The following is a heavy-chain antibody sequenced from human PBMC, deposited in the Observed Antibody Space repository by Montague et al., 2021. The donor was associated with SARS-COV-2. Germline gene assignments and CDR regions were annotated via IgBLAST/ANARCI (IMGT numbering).Heavy chain of an antibody. Sequence: ETLFLTCTVSGASVSSSDWGWIRQSPGKGLEWIGYFYSVGSTDYNPSLKSRVTISRDTSKNQFSLKVRSVTAADTAIYYCARETMTADAFDIWGQGTMVTVSS. CDR1: GASVSSSD. CDR3: ARETMTADAFDI. D-gene: IGHD1-14*01. V-gene: IGHV4-59*02. J-gene: IGHJ3*02. CDR2: FYSVGST.